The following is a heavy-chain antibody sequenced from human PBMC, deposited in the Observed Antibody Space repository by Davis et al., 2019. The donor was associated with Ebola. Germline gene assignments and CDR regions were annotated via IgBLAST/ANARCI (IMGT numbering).Heavy chain of an antibody. CDR2: IYYSGST. V-gene: IGHV4-59*05. CDR3: ARLDIVATISIQV. Sequence: MPSETLSLTCTVSGGSISSYYWSWIRQPPGKGLEWIGSIYYSGSTYYNPSLKSRVTISVDTSKNQFSLKLSSVTAADTAVYYCARLDIVATISIQVWGQGTLVTVSS. CDR1: GGSISSYY. D-gene: IGHD5-12*01. J-gene: IGHJ4*02.